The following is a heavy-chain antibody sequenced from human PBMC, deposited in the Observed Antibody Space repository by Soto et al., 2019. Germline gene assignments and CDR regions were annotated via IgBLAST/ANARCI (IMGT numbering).Heavy chain of an antibody. CDR3: AHRCAVFNY. CDR1: GFSLSTSGVG. V-gene: IGHV2-5*02. CDR2: IYWDDDT. Sequence: QITLKESGPTLVKPTQTLTLTCPFSGFSLSTSGVGVGWFRQPPGKALERLALIYWDDDTRYSLSLKSRLTITNDTTKTQLVLTMTNMDPEDTATYYCAHRCAVFNYWGQGPLVTVS. J-gene: IGHJ4*02.